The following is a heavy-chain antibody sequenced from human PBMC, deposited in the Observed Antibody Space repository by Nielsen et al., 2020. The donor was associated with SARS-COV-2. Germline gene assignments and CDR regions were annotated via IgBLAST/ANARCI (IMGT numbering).Heavy chain of an antibody. CDR2: ISSSSSTI. CDR1: GFTFSIYS. D-gene: IGHD3-10*01. CDR3: AKDLITMVRGVIIEEYYYFDY. V-gene: IGHV3-48*01. Sequence: ESLKISCAASGFTFSIYSMNWVRQAPGKGLEWVSYISSSSSTIYYADSVKGRFTISRDNAKNTLYLQMNSLRAEDTAVYYCAKDLITMVRGVIIEEYYYFDYWGQGTLVTVSS. J-gene: IGHJ4*02.